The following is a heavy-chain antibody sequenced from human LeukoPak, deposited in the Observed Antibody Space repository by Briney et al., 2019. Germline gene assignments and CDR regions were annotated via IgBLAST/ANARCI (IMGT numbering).Heavy chain of an antibody. Sequence: SETLSLTCAVSGGSISSSNWWSWVRQPPGKGLEWIGEIYHSGSTNYNPSLKSRVTISVDKSKNQFSLKLSSVTAADTAVYYCARGVNYYGSGPLAIWGQGTLVTVSS. CDR1: GGSISSSNW. CDR2: IYHSGST. V-gene: IGHV4-4*02. CDR3: ARGVNYYGSGPLAI. D-gene: IGHD3-10*01. J-gene: IGHJ4*02.